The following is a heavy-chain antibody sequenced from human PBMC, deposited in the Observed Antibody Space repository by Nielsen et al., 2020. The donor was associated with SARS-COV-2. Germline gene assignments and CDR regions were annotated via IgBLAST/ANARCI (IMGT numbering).Heavy chain of an antibody. CDR2: ISSSSSTI. CDR1: GFTFSSYS. J-gene: IGHJ3*02. CDR3: ARGYYDILYAFDI. V-gene: IGHV3-48*01. D-gene: IGHD3-9*01. Sequence: GGSLRLSCAASGFTFSSYSMNWVRQAPGKGLEWVSYISSSSSTIYYADSVKGRFTISRDNAKNTLYLQMNSLRAEDTAVYYCARGYYDILYAFDIWGQGTMVTVSS.